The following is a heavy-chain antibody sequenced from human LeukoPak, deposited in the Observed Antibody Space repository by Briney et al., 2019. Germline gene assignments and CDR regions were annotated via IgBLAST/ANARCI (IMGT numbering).Heavy chain of an antibody. V-gene: IGHV3-21*01. CDR3: ARGNGNIHVLRFLEWFEGSVYFDY. Sequence: TGGSLRLSCAASGFTFSSYSMNWVRQAPGKGLEWVSSISSSSRYIYYADSVKGRFTISRDNAKNSLYLQMNSLRAEDTAVYYCARGNGNIHVLRFLEWFEGSVYFDYWGQGTLVTVSS. CDR2: ISSSSRYI. J-gene: IGHJ4*02. CDR1: GFTFSSYS. D-gene: IGHD3-3*01.